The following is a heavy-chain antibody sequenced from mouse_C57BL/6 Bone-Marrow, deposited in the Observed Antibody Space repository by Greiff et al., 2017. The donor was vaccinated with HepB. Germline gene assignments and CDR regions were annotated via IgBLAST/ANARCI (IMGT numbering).Heavy chain of an antibody. CDR2: ISSGSSTI. CDR1: GFTFSDYG. V-gene: IGHV5-17*01. CDR3: ARGFYYGKDY. Sequence: EVMLVESGGGLVKPGGSLKLSCAASGFTFSDYGMHWVRQAPEKGLEWVAYISSGSSTIYYADTVKGRFTISRDNAKNTLFLQMTSLRSEDTAMYYCARGFYYGKDYWGQGTTLTVSS. J-gene: IGHJ2*01. D-gene: IGHD1-1*01.